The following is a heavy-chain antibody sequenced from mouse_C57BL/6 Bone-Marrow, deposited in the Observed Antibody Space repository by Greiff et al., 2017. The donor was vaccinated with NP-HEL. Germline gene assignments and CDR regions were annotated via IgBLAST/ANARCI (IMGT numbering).Heavy chain of an antibody. Sequence: QVHVKQSGAELARPGASVKLSCKASGYTFTSYGISWVKQRTGQGLEWIGEIYPRSGNTYYNEKFKGKATLTADKSSSTAYMELRSLTSEDSAVYFCARYGPIWCYYFDYWGQGTTLTVSS. D-gene: IGHD1-1*02. J-gene: IGHJ2*01. CDR3: ARYGPIWCYYFDY. CDR1: GYTFTSYG. CDR2: IYPRSGNT. V-gene: IGHV1-81*01.